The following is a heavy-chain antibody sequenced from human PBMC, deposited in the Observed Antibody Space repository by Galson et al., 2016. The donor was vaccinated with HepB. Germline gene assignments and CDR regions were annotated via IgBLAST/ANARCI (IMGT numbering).Heavy chain of an antibody. Sequence: SLRLSCAASGSTFSNVWMNWVRQAPGKGLEWVGRIKSKVDGGAADYAAPVKGRFTISGDDSKNTLYLQMTGLKTEDTAVYYCTTVLSTASMSGWYDWGFDSWGQGTLVSVSS. D-gene: IGHD6-19*01. CDR1: GSTFSNVW. V-gene: IGHV3-15*07. CDR2: IKSKVDGGAA. CDR3: TTVLSTASMSGWYDWGFDS. J-gene: IGHJ4*02.